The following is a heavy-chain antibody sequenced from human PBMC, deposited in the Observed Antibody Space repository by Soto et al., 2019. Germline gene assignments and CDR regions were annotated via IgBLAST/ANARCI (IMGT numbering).Heavy chain of an antibody. J-gene: IGHJ4*02. CDR1: GFSLSTSGVG. CDR3: AHRPSYCSGGSCYSGFDY. Sequence: QITLKESGPTLVKPTQTLTLTCTFSGFSLSTSGVGVGWIRQPPGKALEWLALIYWDDDKRYSPPLKSRLTITKDTAKNQVVLTTTNMDPVDTATYYCAHRPSYCSGGSCYSGFDYWGQGTLVTVSS. V-gene: IGHV2-5*02. D-gene: IGHD2-15*01. CDR2: IYWDDDK.